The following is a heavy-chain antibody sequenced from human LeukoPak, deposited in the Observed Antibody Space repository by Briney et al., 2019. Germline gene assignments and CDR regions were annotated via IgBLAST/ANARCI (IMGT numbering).Heavy chain of an antibody. CDR1: GFTFTIYG. Sequence: PGGSLRLSCAASGFTFTIYGMHWVRQAPGKGLEWVAVISYDGSKKYYADSVKGRFTISRDNSKNTLYLQMDSLRAEDTAVYYCARDLSGRFTFDYWGQGTLVTVSS. V-gene: IGHV3-30*03. CDR3: ARDLSGRFTFDY. J-gene: IGHJ4*02. D-gene: IGHD6-19*01. CDR2: ISYDGSKK.